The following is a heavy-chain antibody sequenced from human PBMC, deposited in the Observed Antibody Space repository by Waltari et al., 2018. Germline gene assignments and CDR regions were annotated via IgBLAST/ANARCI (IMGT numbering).Heavy chain of an antibody. CDR1: GGSLRGHY. Sequence: QVQLQQWGAGLVKPSEPLSLHCAVYGGSLRGHYWSWIRQPPGKGLEWIGEINHSGSTNYNPSLKSRVTISVDTSKNQFSLKLSSVTAADTAVYYCARGRGAALDYWGQGTLVTVSS. J-gene: IGHJ4*02. D-gene: IGHD6-6*01. CDR3: ARGRGAALDY. V-gene: IGHV4-34*01. CDR2: INHSGST.